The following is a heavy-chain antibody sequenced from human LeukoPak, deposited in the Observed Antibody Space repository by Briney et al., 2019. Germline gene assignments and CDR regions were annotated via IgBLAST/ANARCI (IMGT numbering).Heavy chain of an antibody. V-gene: IGHV3-23*01. CDR2: ISGSGGST. CDR3: ARDRKTYYYDSSGYIIDY. Sequence: GGSLRLSCAASGFTFSSYAMSWVRQAPGKGLEWVSAISGSGGSTYYADSVKGQFTISRDNSKNTLYLQMNSLRAEDTAVYYCARDRKTYYYDSSGYIIDYWGQGTLATVSS. CDR1: GFTFSSYA. J-gene: IGHJ4*02. D-gene: IGHD3-22*01.